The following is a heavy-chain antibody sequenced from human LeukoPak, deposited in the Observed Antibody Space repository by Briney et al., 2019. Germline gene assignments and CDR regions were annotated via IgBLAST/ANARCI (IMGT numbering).Heavy chain of an antibody. CDR2: IVIRSGDT. V-gene: IGHV1-58*01. CDR3: AAEKRLYCSGGACYPDAFDI. CDR1: GFTFINSA. Sequence: SVKVSCKASGFTFINSAVQWVRQARGQRLECIGCIVIRSGDTNYAQNFLERVTITRDMSTSTAYMELSSLRSDDTAVYYCAAEKRLYCSGGACYPDAFDIWGQGTMVTVSS. D-gene: IGHD2-15*01. J-gene: IGHJ3*02.